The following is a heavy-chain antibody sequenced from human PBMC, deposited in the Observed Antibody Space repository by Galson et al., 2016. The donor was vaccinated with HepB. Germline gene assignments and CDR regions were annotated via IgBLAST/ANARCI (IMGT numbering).Heavy chain of an antibody. J-gene: IGHJ5*02. D-gene: IGHD2-15*01. CDR3: ARIGYGVSGGNGFDP. V-gene: IGHV3-30*04. Sequence: SLRPSCAASGITIIGYNMNWVRQAPGKGLEWVAHIAHSGGTAYNTDSVRGRFTISRDDSKNSVYLQMSSLEREDTAVYYCARIGYGVSGGNGFDPWGQGTLVTVSS. CDR1: GITIIGYN. CDR2: IAHSGGTA.